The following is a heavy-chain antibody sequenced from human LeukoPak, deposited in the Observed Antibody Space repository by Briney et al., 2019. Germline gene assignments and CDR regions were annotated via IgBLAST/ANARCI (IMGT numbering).Heavy chain of an antibody. CDR3: ARQIAVGGEWAFDI. J-gene: IGHJ3*02. D-gene: IGHD6-19*01. V-gene: IGHV4-39*01. CDR2: INYSGST. Sequence: SGTLSLTCTVSGGSISSGSYYWGWIRQPPGKGLEWIGSINYSGSTYYSPSLKSRVTISVDTSKNQFSLKLSSVTAADTAVYYCARQIAVGGEWAFDIWGQGTMVTVSS. CDR1: GGSISSGSYY.